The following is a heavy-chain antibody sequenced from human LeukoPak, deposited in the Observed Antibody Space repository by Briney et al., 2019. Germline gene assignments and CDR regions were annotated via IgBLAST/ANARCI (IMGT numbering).Heavy chain of an antibody. CDR3: ARVGPNWNNFDY. Sequence: GGSLRLSCAASGFTFSDYYMSWIRQAPGKGLEWVSYISSSSSYTNYADSVKGRFTISRDNAKNSLYLQLNSLRAEDTAVYYCARVGPNWNNFDYWGQGTLVTVSS. CDR2: ISSSSSYT. J-gene: IGHJ4*02. CDR1: GFTFSDYY. D-gene: IGHD1/OR15-1a*01. V-gene: IGHV3-11*06.